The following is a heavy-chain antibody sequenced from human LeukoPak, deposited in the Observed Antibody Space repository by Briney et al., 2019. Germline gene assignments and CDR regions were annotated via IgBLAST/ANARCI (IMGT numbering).Heavy chain of an antibody. D-gene: IGHD1-26*01. Sequence: GGSLRLSCAASGFTFSNHGMLWVRQAPGKGLEWVAFIRYDGSNQYYADSVKGRFTISRDSSKNTLYLQMNSLRDEDTAVYYCAKEAGVTTRGSFAYWGQGTLVTVSS. CDR1: GFTFSNHG. V-gene: IGHV3-30*02. J-gene: IGHJ4*02. CDR3: AKEAGVTTRGSFAY. CDR2: IRYDGSNQ.